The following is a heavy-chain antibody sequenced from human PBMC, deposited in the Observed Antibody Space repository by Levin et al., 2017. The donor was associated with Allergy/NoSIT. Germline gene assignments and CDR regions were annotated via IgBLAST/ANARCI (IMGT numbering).Heavy chain of an antibody. CDR1: GGSISSSSYY. Sequence: PSETLSLTCTVSGGSISSSSYYWGWIRQPPGKGLEWIGNIFYSGCTYYNPSLKSRVTISVDTSKNQFSLKLSSVTAADTAVYYCAREVYSSSRYFQHWGQGTLVTVSS. D-gene: IGHD6-6*01. CDR2: IFYSGCT. J-gene: IGHJ1*01. V-gene: IGHV4-39*01. CDR3: AREVYSSSRYFQH.